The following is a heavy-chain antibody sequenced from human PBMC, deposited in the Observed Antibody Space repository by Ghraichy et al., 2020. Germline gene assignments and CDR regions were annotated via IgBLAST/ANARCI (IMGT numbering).Heavy chain of an antibody. Sequence: GGSLRLSCAASGFTVSSNYMSWVRQAPGQGLEWVSVIYSGGSTYYADSVKGRFTISRDNSKNTLYLQMNSLRAEDTAVYYCARLINSGNYNWFDPWGQGTLVTVSS. V-gene: IGHV3-66*04. CDR1: GFTVSSNY. J-gene: IGHJ5*02. D-gene: IGHD1-26*01. CDR2: IYSGGST. CDR3: ARLINSGNYNWFDP.